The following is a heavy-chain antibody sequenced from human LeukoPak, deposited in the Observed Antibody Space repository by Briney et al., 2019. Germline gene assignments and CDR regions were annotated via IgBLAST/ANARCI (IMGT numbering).Heavy chain of an antibody. V-gene: IGHV4-34*01. Sequence: SETLSLTCAVYGGSFSGYYWSWIRQPPGKGLEWIGEINHSGSTNYNPSLKSRVTISVDTSKNQFSLKLSSVTAADTAVYYCVRQMYMVRGVINRYYYYYMDVWGKGTTVTISS. CDR1: GGSFSGYY. J-gene: IGHJ6*03. CDR2: INHSGST. CDR3: VRQMYMVRGVINRYYYYYMDV. D-gene: IGHD3-10*01.